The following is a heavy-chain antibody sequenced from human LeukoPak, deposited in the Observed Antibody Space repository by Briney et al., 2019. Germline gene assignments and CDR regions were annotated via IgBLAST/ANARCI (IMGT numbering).Heavy chain of an antibody. J-gene: IGHJ4*02. D-gene: IGHD4-17*01. V-gene: IGHV1-18*01. Sequence: ASVKVSCKASGYTFTSYGISWVRQAPGQGLEWMGWISAYNGNTNYAQKLQGRVTMTTDTSTSTAHMELRSLRPDDTAVYYCARLFNDYGDYVTAYRGQGTLVTVSS. CDR1: GYTFTSYG. CDR3: ARLFNDYGDYVTAY. CDR2: ISAYNGNT.